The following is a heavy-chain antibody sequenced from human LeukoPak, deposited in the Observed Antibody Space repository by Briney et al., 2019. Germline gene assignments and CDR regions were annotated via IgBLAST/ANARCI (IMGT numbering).Heavy chain of an antibody. V-gene: IGHV4-34*01. CDR2: IYHSGST. Sequence: SETLSLTCAVYGGSFSGYYWSWIRQPPGKGLEWIGEIYHSGSTNYNPSLKSRVTISVDTSKNQFSLKLSSVTAADTAVYYCARGLWFGEFQHDYWGQGTLVTVSS. CDR1: GGSFSGYY. J-gene: IGHJ4*02. CDR3: ARGLWFGEFQHDY. D-gene: IGHD3-10*01.